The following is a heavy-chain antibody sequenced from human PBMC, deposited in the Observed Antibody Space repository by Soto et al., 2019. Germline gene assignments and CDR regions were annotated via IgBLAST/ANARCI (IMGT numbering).Heavy chain of an antibody. CDR1: GGTFSSYT. J-gene: IGHJ4*02. CDR3: ARASPRLRSSGGNDY. D-gene: IGHD6-19*01. Sequence: QVQLVQSGAEVKKPGSSVKVSCKASGGTFSSYTISWVRQAPGQGLEWMGRIITILGIANYAQKFQGRVTRTADKYTSKAYMELSSLSSEDRAVYYCARASPRLRSSGGNDYWGQGTLVTVSS. V-gene: IGHV1-69*02. CDR2: IITILGIA.